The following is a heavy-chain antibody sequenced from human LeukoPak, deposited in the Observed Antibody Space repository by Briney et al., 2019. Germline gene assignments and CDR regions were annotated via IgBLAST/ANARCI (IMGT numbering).Heavy chain of an antibody. CDR2: IYYSGST. J-gene: IGHJ4*02. CDR1: GGSISSYY. Sequence: SETLSLTCTVSGGSISSYYWSWIRQPPGRGLGWIGYIYYSGSTNYNPSLKSRATISVDTSKNQFSLKLSSVTAADTAAYYCARGSGFADYWGQGTLVTVSS. CDR3: ARGSGFADY. V-gene: IGHV4-59*01. D-gene: IGHD3-10*01.